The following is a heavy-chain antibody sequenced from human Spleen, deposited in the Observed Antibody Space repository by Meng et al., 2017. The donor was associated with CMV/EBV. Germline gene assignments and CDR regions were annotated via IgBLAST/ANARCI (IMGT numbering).Heavy chain of an antibody. CDR1: GFTFSSYN. CDR2: ISGSSSSI. CDR3: ARLELGKGAFDI. J-gene: IGHJ3*02. Sequence: GESLKISCAASGFTFSSYNMNWVRQAPGKGLEWVSFISGSSSSIYYADSVKGRITISRDNAKKSLYLQMNSLRAEDTAVYYCARLELGKGAFDIWGQGTMVTVS. D-gene: IGHD7-27*01. V-gene: IGHV3-21*01.